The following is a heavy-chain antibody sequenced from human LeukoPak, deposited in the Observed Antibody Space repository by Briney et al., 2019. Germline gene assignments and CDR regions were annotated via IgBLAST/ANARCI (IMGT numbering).Heavy chain of an antibody. CDR1: GGSINNYY. J-gene: IGHJ4*02. Sequence: SETLSLTCTVSGGSINNYYWSWIRQPPGKGLEWIGYIYYSGSTNYNPSLKSRVTISVDTSKNQFSLKLSSVTAADTAVYYCARHDSGAYPLDYWGQGTLVTVSS. CDR3: ARHDSGAYPLDY. CDR2: IYYSGST. V-gene: IGHV4-59*08. D-gene: IGHD3-22*01.